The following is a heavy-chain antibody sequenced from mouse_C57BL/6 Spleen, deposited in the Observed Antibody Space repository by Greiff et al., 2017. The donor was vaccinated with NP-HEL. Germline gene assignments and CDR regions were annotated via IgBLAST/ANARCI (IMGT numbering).Heavy chain of an antibody. Sequence: QVHVKQPGAELVKPGASVKLSCKASGYTFTSYWMQWVKQRPGQGLEWIGEIDPSDSYTNYNQKFKGKATLTVDTSSSTAYMQLSSLTSEDSAVYYCARGGGYYVGAMDYWGQGTSVTVSS. CDR1: GYTFTSYW. CDR2: IDPSDSYT. CDR3: ARGGGYYVGAMDY. J-gene: IGHJ4*01. D-gene: IGHD2-3*01. V-gene: IGHV1-50*01.